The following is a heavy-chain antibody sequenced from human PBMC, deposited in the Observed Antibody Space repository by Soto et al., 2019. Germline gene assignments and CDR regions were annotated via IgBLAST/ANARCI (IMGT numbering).Heavy chain of an antibody. J-gene: IGHJ4*02. CDR1: GFTFSLYS. D-gene: IGHD6-13*01. CDR3: GQPRSTDSRPDY. V-gene: IGHV3-21*01. Sequence: GGSLRLSCAASGFTFSLYSMIWVRQAPGKGLEWVASITSSSSYIYYEDSLKGRFTISRDNAKNSLFLQLDSLRAEDTAVYFWGQPRSTDSRPDYWGQGTLVTVS. CDR2: ITSSSSYI.